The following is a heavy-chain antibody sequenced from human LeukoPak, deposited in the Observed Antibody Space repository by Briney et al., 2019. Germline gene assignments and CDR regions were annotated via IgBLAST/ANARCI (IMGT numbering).Heavy chain of an antibody. J-gene: IGHJ4*02. CDR2: FYYTENP. Sequence: NPSETLSLTCTVSGDSISSRNYYWGWIRQPPGKGLEWIGSFYYTENPEYNPSLKSRVTISADTSKNQLSLKLSSVTAADTAVYYCARWGIYQSAHFDFWGQGTLVTVSS. CDR3: ARWGIYQSAHFDF. CDR1: GDSISSRNYY. V-gene: IGHV4-39*01. D-gene: IGHD3-16*01.